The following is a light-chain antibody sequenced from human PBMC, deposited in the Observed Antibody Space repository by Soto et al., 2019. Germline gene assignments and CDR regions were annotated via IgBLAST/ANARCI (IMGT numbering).Light chain of an antibody. Sequence: EIVLTQSPCTLSLSPGERATRSCRASQSVSSSYLAWYQQKPGQAPRLLIYGASSRATGIPDRFSGSGSGTDFTLTISRLEPEDFAVYYCQQYGSSPQTFGQGTKVDI. CDR1: QSVSSSY. CDR2: GAS. J-gene: IGKJ1*01. V-gene: IGKV3-20*01. CDR3: QQYGSSPQT.